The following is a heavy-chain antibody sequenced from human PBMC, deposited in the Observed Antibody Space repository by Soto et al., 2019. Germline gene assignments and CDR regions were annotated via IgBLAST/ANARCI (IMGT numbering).Heavy chain of an antibody. CDR2: IYYTGNT. D-gene: IGHD6-6*01. Sequence: KPSETLSLTCAVSGASISGADYYWSWIRQQPEKGLEWIGFIYYTGNTYYSPSLKSRFTISVDTSKNQFSLILSSVTAADTAVYYCARVGIRSSDGFDLWGQGTMVTVSS. CDR3: ARVGIRSSDGFDL. V-gene: IGHV4-31*11. CDR1: GASISGADYY. J-gene: IGHJ3*01.